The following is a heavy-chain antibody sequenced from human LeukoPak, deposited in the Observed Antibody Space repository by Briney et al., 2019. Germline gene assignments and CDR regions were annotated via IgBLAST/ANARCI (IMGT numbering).Heavy chain of an antibody. V-gene: IGHV7-4-1*04. J-gene: IGHJ4*02. CDR3: TRSAVGRADY. D-gene: IGHD6-13*01. CDR1: GYTFTSYT. Sequence: ASVTVSRKASGYTFTSYTIHWVRQAPGQGREWVGWINTNTGNPTYAHGFTEPYIFSSDNSVSMAYHQISSLKSEDTAVYYSTRSAVGRADYWGQGTLVTVSS. CDR2: INTNTGNP.